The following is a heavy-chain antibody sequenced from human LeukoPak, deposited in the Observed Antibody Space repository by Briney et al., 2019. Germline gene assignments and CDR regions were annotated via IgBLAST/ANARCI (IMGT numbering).Heavy chain of an antibody. D-gene: IGHD5-18*01. J-gene: IGHJ4*02. Sequence: PGGSLRLSCAASGFTFSSYAMGWVRQAPGKGLEWVSAITASGGNTYYADSVKGRFTISRDNSKSTLYLQVNSLRAEDTAVYHCAKGNGYSYGRYYFDYWGQGTLVTVSS. CDR1: GFTFSSYA. V-gene: IGHV3-23*01. CDR2: ITASGGNT. CDR3: AKGNGYSYGRYYFDY.